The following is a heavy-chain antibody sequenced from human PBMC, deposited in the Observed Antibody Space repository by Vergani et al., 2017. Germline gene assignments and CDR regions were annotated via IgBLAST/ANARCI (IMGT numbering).Heavy chain of an antibody. D-gene: IGHD6-6*01. V-gene: IGHV3-23*01. CDR3: AKDQYSSSHDAFDI. J-gene: IGHJ3*02. CDR2: ISGSGGST. CDR1: GGSISSSN. Sequence: VQLQESGPGLVKPSGTLSLTCAVSGGSISSSNWWSWVRQPPGKGLEWVSAISGSGGSTYYADSVKGRFTISRDNSKNTLYLQMNSLRAEDTAVYYCAKDQYSSSHDAFDIWGQGTMVTVSS.